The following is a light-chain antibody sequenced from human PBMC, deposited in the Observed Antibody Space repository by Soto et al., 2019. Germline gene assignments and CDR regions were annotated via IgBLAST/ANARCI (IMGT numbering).Light chain of an antibody. CDR2: EVS. CDR3: SSYTGSTTPVV. V-gene: IGLV2-14*01. J-gene: IGLJ2*01. Sequence: QSVLTQPASMSGSPGQSITISCAGTRSDIGGYNYVSWYQQHPGKAPNLMIYEVSNRPSGVSTRFSGSKSGNTASLTISGLQAEDEADYYCSSYTGSTTPVVFGGGTQLTVL. CDR1: RSDIGGYNY.